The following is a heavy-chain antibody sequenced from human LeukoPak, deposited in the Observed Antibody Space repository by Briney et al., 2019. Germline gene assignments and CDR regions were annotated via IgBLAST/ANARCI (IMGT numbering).Heavy chain of an antibody. D-gene: IGHD5-24*01. V-gene: IGHV4-59*01. CDR2: IYYSGST. CDR3: ARDLFPVEMATIDAFDI. Sequence: PSETLSLTCNVSGASISSYYWSWIRQPPGKGLEWIGYIYYSGSTSYNPSLKSRITISVDTSKNHFSLNLSSVTAADTAVYYCARDLFPVEMATIDAFDIWGQGTMVTVSS. J-gene: IGHJ3*02. CDR1: GASISSYY.